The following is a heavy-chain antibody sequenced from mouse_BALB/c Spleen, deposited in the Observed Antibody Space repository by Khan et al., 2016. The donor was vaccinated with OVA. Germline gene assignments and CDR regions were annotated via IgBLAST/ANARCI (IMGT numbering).Heavy chain of an antibody. V-gene: IGHV1-4*01. CDR2: INPSNDYT. CDR3: VRDEAYRRNDGWFAY. Sequence: QVQLKESGAELARPGASVKMSCKASGYTFTSYTIHWIKKRPGQGLEWIGYINPSNDYTNYNQKFKDKVTLPTDKSSTTAYLRLSSLASDDSAVYNCVRDEAYRRNDGWFAYWGQGTLVTVFA. D-gene: IGHD2-14*01. CDR1: GYTFTSYT. J-gene: IGHJ3*01.